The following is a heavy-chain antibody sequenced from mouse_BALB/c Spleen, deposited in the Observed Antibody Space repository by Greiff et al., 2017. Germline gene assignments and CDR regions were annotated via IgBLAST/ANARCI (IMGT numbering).Heavy chain of an antibody. D-gene: IGHD2-14*01. CDR2: INSNGGST. J-gene: IGHJ3*01. CDR3: ARQDRYDRAGFAY. Sequence: EVMLVESGGGLVKLGGSLKLSCAASGFTFSSYYMSWVRQTPEKRLELVAAINSNGGSTYYPDTVKGRFTISRDNAKNTLYLQMSSLKSEDTALYYCARQDRYDRAGFAYWGQGTLVTVSA. CDR1: GFTFSSYY. V-gene: IGHV5-6-2*01.